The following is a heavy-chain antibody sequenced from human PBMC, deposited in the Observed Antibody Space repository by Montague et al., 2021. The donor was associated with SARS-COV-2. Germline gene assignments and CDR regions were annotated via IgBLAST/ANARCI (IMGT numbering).Heavy chain of an antibody. D-gene: IGHD3-10*01. Sequence: SETLSLTCNVSGGSMNLYYWTWVRQPAGKGLEWIGRSYPSGSTNFNPYLQSRVSMSVDMSKNQFSLILTSVTAADTAIYYCAGGLIRGDHGLDVWGQGTTVSVSS. V-gene: IGHV4-4*07. CDR3: AGGLIRGDHGLDV. J-gene: IGHJ6*02. CDR2: SYPSGST. CDR1: GGSMNLYY.